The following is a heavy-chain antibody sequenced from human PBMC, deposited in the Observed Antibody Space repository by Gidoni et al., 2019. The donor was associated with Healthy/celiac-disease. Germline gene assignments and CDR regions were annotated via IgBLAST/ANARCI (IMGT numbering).Heavy chain of an antibody. V-gene: IGHV3-15*01. Sequence: VGRIKSKTDGGTTDYAAPVKGRFTISRDDSKNTLYLQMNSLKTEDTAVYYCTTDSSSGYSDYDYWGQGTLVTVSS. CDR2: IKSKTDGGTT. CDR3: TTDSSSGYSDYDY. J-gene: IGHJ4*02. D-gene: IGHD3-22*01.